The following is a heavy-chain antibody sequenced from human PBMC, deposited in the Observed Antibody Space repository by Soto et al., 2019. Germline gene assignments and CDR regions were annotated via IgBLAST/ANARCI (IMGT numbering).Heavy chain of an antibody. D-gene: IGHD3-22*01. V-gene: IGHV4-31*03. CDR1: GGSISSGGYY. J-gene: IGHJ3*02. Sequence: RSLTCTVSGGSISSGGYYWSWIRQHPGKGLEWIGYIYYSGSTYYNPSLKSRVTISVDTSKNQFSLKLSSVTAADTAVYYCARVYYYDSSGPFDIWGQGTMVTV. CDR2: IYYSGST. CDR3: ARVYYYDSSGPFDI.